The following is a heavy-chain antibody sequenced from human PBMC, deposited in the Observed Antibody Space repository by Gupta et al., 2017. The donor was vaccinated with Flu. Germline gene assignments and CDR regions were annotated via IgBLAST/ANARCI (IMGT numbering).Heavy chain of an antibody. J-gene: IGHJ4*02. Sequence: VQLTESGPGLVKPPETMSLTCPASGCPIRKPYSYGGWVRQPPGKGLEWIGSMYDSGRAYYNPSLKSRLSISIDTSKIQVSLKLSSVTSADTAVYYCVQMPVYWGRGTRVAGSS. D-gene: IGHD2-2*01. CDR3: VQMPVY. V-gene: IGHV4-39*01. CDR1: GCPIRKPYSY. CDR2: MYDSGRA.